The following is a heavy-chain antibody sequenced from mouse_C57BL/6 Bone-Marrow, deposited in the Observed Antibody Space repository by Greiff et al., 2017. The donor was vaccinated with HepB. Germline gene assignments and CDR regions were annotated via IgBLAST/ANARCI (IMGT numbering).Heavy chain of an antibody. CDR2: ISSGGSYT. Sequence: EVQVVESGGDLVKPGGSLKLSCAASGFTFSSYGMSWVRQTPDKRLEWVATISSGGSYTYYPDSVKGRFTISRDNAKNTLYLQMSSLKSEDTAMYYCARHGGGGLRRAYFDYWGQGTTLTVSS. J-gene: IGHJ2*01. V-gene: IGHV5-6*01. CDR3: ARHGGGGLRRAYFDY. D-gene: IGHD2-2*01. CDR1: GFTFSSYG.